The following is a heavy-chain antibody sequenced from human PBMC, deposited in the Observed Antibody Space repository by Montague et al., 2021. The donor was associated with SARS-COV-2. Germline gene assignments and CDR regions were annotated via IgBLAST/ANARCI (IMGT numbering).Heavy chain of an antibody. V-gene: IGHV4-39*01. J-gene: IGHJ4*02. CDR3: ARIRIGVWGSYRYFDY. D-gene: IGHD3-16*02. CDR2: IYYSGST. Sequence: SETLSLTCAVSGGSFSSYYWGWIRQPPGKGLEWIGSIYYSGSTYYNPSLKSRVTISVDTSKNQFSLKLSSVTAADTAVYYCARIRIGVWGSYRYFDYWGQGTLVTVSS. CDR1: GGSFSSYY.